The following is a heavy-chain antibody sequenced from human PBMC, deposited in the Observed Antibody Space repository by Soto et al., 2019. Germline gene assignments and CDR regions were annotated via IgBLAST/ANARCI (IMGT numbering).Heavy chain of an antibody. D-gene: IGHD3-10*01. V-gene: IGHV4-31*03. CDR2: IYYSGST. CDR3: ARSRTYYYGSGSYWFDP. J-gene: IGHJ5*02. Sequence: SETLSLTSTVSGGSISSGGYYWSWIRQHPGKGLEWIGYIYYSGSTYYNPSLKSRVTISVDTSKNQFSLKLSSVTAADTAVYYCARSRTYYYGSGSYWFDPWGQGTLVTVSS. CDR1: GGSISSGGYY.